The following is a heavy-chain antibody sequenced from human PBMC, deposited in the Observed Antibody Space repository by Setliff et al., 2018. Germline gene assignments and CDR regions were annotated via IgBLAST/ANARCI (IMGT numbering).Heavy chain of an antibody. CDR2: IYASGST. J-gene: IGHJ4*02. V-gene: IGHV4-4*09. CDR1: GASINNYF. CDR3: ARHFRSSKVQFLEYLTDYYLDS. D-gene: IGHD3-3*01. Sequence: SETLSLTCDISGASINNYFWSWIRQPPGKGLEWIGYIYASGSTYFNPSLRSRVTISLDTSKNQFSLNLRSVTAADTAIYYCARHFRSSKVQFLEYLTDYYLDSWGQGTLVTVSS.